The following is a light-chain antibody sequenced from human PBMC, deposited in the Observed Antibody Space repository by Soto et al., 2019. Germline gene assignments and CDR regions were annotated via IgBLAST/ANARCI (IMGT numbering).Light chain of an antibody. CDR2: DAS. CDR1: QSISSY. Sequence: EIMLTQSPATLSLSPGEKATLSCRASQSISSYLAWYQQKPGQAPRLLIYDASNRATGVPARFSGSGSGTDFTLTISSLEPEDFAVYYCQQRFKWPPITFGQGTRLEIK. V-gene: IGKV3-11*01. J-gene: IGKJ5*01. CDR3: QQRFKWPPIT.